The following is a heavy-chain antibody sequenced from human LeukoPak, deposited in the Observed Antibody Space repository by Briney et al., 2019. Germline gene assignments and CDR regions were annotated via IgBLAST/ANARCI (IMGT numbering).Heavy chain of an antibody. CDR3: ARDQEGFDY. CDR1: GGTFSSYA. J-gene: IGHJ4*02. V-gene: IGHV1-69*05. Sequence: SVKVSCKASGGTFSSYAISWVRQAPGQGLEWMGVIIPIFGTANYAQKFQGSVTVTRDTSTSTVHMELSGLRSEDTAVYYCARDQEGFDYWGQGTLVTVSS. CDR2: IIPIFGTA.